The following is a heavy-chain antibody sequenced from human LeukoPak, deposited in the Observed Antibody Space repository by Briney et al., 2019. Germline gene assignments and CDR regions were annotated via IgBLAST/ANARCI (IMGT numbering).Heavy chain of an antibody. J-gene: IGHJ6*03. CDR1: GGSISSCGYY. CDR3: ARESDTSGHYYYYYMDV. CDR2: IYRSEST. D-gene: IGHD1-1*01. Sequence: SETLSLTCTVSGGSISSCGYYWSWLRQPPGKGLDWIVYIYRSESTYYNPSLKSRVTISVDRSKNQFSLKLSSVTAADTAVYSCARESDTSGHYYYYYMDVWGRGTTVTVSS. V-gene: IGHV4-30-2*01.